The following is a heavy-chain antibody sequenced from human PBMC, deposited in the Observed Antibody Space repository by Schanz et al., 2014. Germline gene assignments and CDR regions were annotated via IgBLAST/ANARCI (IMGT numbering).Heavy chain of an antibody. J-gene: IGHJ4*02. CDR1: GFTFTNYA. D-gene: IGHD3-3*01. V-gene: IGHV3-23*01. CDR2: INSVGSNT. Sequence: EVQLLESGGGLVQPGGSLRLSCAASGFTFTNYAMSWVRQDPGKGLVWVARINSVGSNTDYADSVTGRFTISRDNSKNTLYLQMNSLRAEDTAVYYCVRDSFFAFDYWGQGTLVTVSS. CDR3: VRDSFFAFDY.